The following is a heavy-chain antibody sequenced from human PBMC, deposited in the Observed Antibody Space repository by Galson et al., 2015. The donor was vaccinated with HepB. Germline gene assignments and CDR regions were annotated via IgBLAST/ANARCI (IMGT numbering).Heavy chain of an antibody. Sequence: SLRLSCAASGFSFTIHSMNWVRQAPGKGLEWVSYVSGDSNARYYADSVRGRFTISRDNAKNSLYLHMNGLRAEDTAIYYCARNPSSYGSYSMDVWGQGTTVSVPS. V-gene: IGHV3-48*01. J-gene: IGHJ6*02. D-gene: IGHD4-17*01. CDR3: ARNPSSYGSYSMDV. CDR2: VSGDSNAR. CDR1: GFSFTIHS.